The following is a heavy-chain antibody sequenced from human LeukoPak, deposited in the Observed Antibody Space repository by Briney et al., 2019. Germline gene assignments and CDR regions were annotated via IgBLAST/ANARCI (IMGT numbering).Heavy chain of an antibody. V-gene: IGHV1-2*02. J-gene: IGHJ5*02. CDR3: ARGSSLAVAGTGFDP. Sequence: ASVKVSCKASGYTFTGYYMHWVRQAPGQGLEWMGWINPNSGGTKYAQKFQGRVTMTRDTSISTAYMELSSLRSDDTAVYYCARGSSLAVAGTGFDPWGQGTLVTVPS. CDR1: GYTFTGYY. D-gene: IGHD6-19*01. CDR2: INPNSGGT.